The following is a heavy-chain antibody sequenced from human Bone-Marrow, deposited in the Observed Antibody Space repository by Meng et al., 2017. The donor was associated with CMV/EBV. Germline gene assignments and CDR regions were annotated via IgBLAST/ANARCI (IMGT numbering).Heavy chain of an antibody. CDR2: IYYSGST. J-gene: IGHJ4*02. V-gene: IGHV4-59*01. CDR1: GGSISSYY. D-gene: IGHD2-2*01. CDR3: ARMERGSKTIDY. Sequence: ESLRLSCTVSGGSISSYYWSWIRQPPGKGLEWIGYIYYSGSTNYNPSLKSRVTISVDTSKNQFSLKLSSVTAADTAVYYCARMERGSKTIDYWGQGTLVTVSS.